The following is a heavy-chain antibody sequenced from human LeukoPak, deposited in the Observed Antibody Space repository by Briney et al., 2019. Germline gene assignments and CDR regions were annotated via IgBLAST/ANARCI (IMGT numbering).Heavy chain of an antibody. V-gene: IGHV3-11*01. D-gene: IGHD3-22*01. CDR3: SAQSLDYYDSSGLDY. CDR2: ISSSGSTI. Sequence: GGSLRLSCAASGFTFSDYYMSWIRQAPGKGLEWVSYISSSGSTIYYADSVKGRFTISRDNSKNMLYLQMNSLRAEDTAVYYCSAQSLDYYDSSGLDYWGQGTLVTVSS. J-gene: IGHJ4*02. CDR1: GFTFSDYY.